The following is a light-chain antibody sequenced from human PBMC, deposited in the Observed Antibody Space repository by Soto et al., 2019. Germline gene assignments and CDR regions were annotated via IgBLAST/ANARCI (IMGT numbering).Light chain of an antibody. CDR1: QSVLYSSNNKNY. V-gene: IGKV4-1*01. CDR2: WAS. J-gene: IGKJ3*01. Sequence: DIVMTQSPDSLAVSLGERATINCKSSQSVLYSSNNKNYLAWYQQKPGQPPKLLIYWASTRESGVPDRFSGSGSGTDFARTISSLQAEDVALYCCQQYYSTPLTFGPGTKLDIK. CDR3: QQYYSTPLT.